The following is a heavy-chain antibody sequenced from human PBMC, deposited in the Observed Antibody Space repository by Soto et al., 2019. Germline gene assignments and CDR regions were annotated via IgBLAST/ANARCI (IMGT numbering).Heavy chain of an antibody. D-gene: IGHD2-15*01. CDR1: GFTFRDYY. CDR2: ISSSGTGT. CDR3: ARAYSDAFDI. J-gene: IGHJ3*02. V-gene: IGHV3-11*01. Sequence: GSLRLSCAASGFTFRDYYMTWIRQAPGKGLEWVSYISSSGTGTYYADSVKGRFTISRDNAKNSLYVQMSSLRAEDTAVYYCARAYSDAFDIWGQGTMVTVSS.